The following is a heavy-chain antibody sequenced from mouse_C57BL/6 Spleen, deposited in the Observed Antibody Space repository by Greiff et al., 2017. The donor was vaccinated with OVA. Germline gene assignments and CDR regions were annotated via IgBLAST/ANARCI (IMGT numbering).Heavy chain of an antibody. J-gene: IGHJ3*01. CDR1: GYAFSSSW. Sequence: QVQLKESGPELVKPGASVKISCKASGYAFSSSWMNWVKQRPGKGLEWIGRIYPGDGDTNYNGKFKGKATLTADKSSSTAYMQLSSLTSEDSAVYFCAREYYGSSYLAWFAYWGQGTLVTVSA. CDR3: AREYYGSSYLAWFAY. D-gene: IGHD1-1*01. CDR2: IYPGDGDT. V-gene: IGHV1-82*01.